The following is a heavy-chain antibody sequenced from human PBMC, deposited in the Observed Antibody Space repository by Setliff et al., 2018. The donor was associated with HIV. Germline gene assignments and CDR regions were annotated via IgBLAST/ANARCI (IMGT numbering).Heavy chain of an antibody. CDR3: AGGGGTIIGANFDY. CDR1: GGSFSGYN. CDR2: INHSGST. D-gene: IGHD3-3*01. J-gene: IGHJ4*02. Sequence: PSETLSLTCAVYGGSFSGYNWSWIRQTPGKGLEWIGEINHSGSTNYNPSLKSRATISVDTSKNQFSLKLSSVTAADTAVYYCAGGGGTIIGANFDYWGQGTLVTVSS. V-gene: IGHV4-34*01.